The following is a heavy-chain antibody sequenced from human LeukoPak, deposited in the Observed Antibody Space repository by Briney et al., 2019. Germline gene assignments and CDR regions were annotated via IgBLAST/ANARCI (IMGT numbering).Heavy chain of an antibody. Sequence: QPGRSLRLSCAASGFSFSTYDMSWVRQAPGKGLEWVSAIRGSGDNTYYVDSVKGRFTISRDNTKNTVYLQMNNLRVEGTAIYYCAKGEYGGDWTVDAFDIWGQGTMVTVSS. CDR2: IRGSGDNT. D-gene: IGHD2-21*02. CDR3: AKGEYGGDWTVDAFDI. J-gene: IGHJ3*02. V-gene: IGHV3-23*01. CDR1: GFSFSTYD.